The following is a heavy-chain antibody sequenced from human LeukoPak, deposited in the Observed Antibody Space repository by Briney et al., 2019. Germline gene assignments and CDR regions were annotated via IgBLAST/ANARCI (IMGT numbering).Heavy chain of an antibody. J-gene: IGHJ4*02. Sequence: SQTLSLTCTVSGGSISSGDYYWSWIRQPPGKGLEWIGYIYYSGSTYYNPSLKSRVTISVDTSKNQFSLKLSSVTAADTAVYYCARGLQWLVGYYFDYWGQGTLVTVSS. V-gene: IGHV4-30-4*08. D-gene: IGHD6-19*01. CDR1: GGSISSGDYY. CDR2: IYYSGST. CDR3: ARGLQWLVGYYFDY.